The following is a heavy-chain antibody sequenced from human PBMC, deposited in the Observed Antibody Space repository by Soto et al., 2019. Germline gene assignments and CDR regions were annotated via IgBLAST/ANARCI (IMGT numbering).Heavy chain of an antibody. CDR3: TTDNCRSSTCYLNY. D-gene: IGHD2-2*01. V-gene: IGHV3-15*07. CDR1: GFTFADYA. CDR2: IKSKTVGETT. Sequence: GGSLRLSCAASGFTFADYAMNWVRQAPGKGLEWVGRIKSKTVGETTDYSAPVKGRFALSRDDSKNTVSLQMNSLKSEDTAIYYCTTDNCRSSTCYLNYWGQGALVTVSS. J-gene: IGHJ4*02.